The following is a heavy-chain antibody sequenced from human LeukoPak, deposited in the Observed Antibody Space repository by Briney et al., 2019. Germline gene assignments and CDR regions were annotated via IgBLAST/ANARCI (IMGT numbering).Heavy chain of an antibody. CDR3: ASHPSRILWFGEDGMDV. Sequence: SETLSLTCTVSGGSISSSSYYWGWIRQPPGKGLEWIGSIYYSGSTYYNPSLKSRVTISVDTSKNQFSLKLSSVTAADTAVYYCASHPSRILWFGEDGMDVWGQGTTVTVSS. D-gene: IGHD3-10*01. CDR1: GGSISSSSYY. J-gene: IGHJ6*02. CDR2: IYYSGST. V-gene: IGHV4-39*01.